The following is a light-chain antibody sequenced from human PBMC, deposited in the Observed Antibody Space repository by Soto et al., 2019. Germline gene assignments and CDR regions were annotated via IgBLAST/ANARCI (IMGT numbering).Light chain of an antibody. V-gene: IGKV1-39*01. CDR2: GAS. Sequence: DIQMTQSPSSLSASVGDRVTITCRARQTISNYLNWYQQKPGKAPNLLIYGASSLQSGVPARFSGSGSGTDFTLHISSLQPEDFATYYCQQTYSAAWTFGQGTKVEIK. CDR1: QTISNY. J-gene: IGKJ1*01. CDR3: QQTYSAAWT.